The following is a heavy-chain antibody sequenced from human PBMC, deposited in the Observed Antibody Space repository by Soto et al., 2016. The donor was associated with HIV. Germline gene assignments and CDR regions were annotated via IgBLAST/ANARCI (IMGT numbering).Heavy chain of an antibody. Sequence: VQLQQWGAGLLKPSETLSLTCAVYGGSFSGYYWSWIRQPPGKGLEWIGEINHSGTTNYNPSLESRVTISRDTFKNQFSLKLTSVTAADTALYYCARGNWNYFQLLDYWGQGTLVTVSS. D-gene: IGHD1-7*01. CDR3: ARGNWNYFQLLDY. J-gene: IGHJ4*02. CDR1: GGSFSGYY. V-gene: IGHV4-34*01. CDR2: INHSGTT.